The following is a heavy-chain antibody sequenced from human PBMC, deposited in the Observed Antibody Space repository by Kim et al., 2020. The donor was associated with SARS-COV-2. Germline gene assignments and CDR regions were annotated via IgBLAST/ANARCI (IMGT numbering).Heavy chain of an antibody. CDR2: ISAYNGNT. Sequence: ASVKVSCKASGYTFTSYGISWVRQAPGQGLEWMGWISAYNGNTNYAQKLQRRVTMTTDTSTSTAYMELRSLRSDDTAVYYCARDCKPYYDFWSGNYYFDYWGQGTLVTVSS. J-gene: IGHJ4*02. CDR3: ARDCKPYYDFWSGNYYFDY. CDR1: GYTFTSYG. D-gene: IGHD3-3*01. V-gene: IGHV1-18*01.